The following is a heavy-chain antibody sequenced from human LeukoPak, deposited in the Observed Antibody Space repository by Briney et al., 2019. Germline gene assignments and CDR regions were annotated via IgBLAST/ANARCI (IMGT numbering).Heavy chain of an antibody. V-gene: IGHV4-39*07. CDR3: ARGNDRSGYYYFDN. Sequence: SETLSLTCSVSGGSISSGSYFWAWMRQPPGKGLEWIGSIYNTGSTYNNPSLKRRVTFSLDTSKNHFSLMLSSVTAADTALYFCARGNDRSGYYYFDNWGQGALVTVSS. J-gene: IGHJ4*02. D-gene: IGHD3-22*01. CDR1: GGSISSGSYF. CDR2: IYNTGST.